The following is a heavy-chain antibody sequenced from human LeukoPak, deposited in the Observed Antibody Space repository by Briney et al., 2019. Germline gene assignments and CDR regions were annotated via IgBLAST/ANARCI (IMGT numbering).Heavy chain of an antibody. D-gene: IGHD3-22*01. J-gene: IGHJ4*02. CDR2: INSGGTTT. CDR3: LRGDSRDF. V-gene: IGHV3-21*06. Sequence: GGSLRLSCAASGFASGFTFSSYAMSWVRQAPGKGLEWVASINSGGTTTHYAFSVKGRFTISRDNAQNVLYLQMNGLRGDDAAVYYCLRGDSRDFWGQGTLVTVSS. CDR1: GFTFSSYA.